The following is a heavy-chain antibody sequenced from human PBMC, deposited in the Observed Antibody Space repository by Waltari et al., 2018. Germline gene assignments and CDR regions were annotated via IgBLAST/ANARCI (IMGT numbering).Heavy chain of an antibody. CDR2: INPSDGWT. V-gene: IGHV1-46*01. CDR1: GYTLTTYY. CDR3: GRDDIHAEGSADFDY. D-gene: IGHD2-15*01. Sequence: QVQLVQSGPEVQKSGASVKLSCKASGYTLTTYYIHWVRQAPGQGLEWMGIINPSDGWTTYAQNFQGRITVTGDTSTRIVYMELSSLRSEDTAVYYCGRDDIHAEGSADFDYWGQGTLVTVSS. J-gene: IGHJ4*02.